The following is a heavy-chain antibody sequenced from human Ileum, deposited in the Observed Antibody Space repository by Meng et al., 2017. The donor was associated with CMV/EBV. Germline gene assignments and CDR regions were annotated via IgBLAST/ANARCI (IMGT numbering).Heavy chain of an antibody. J-gene: IGHJ5*02. D-gene: IGHD2-2*01. CDR1: GCTFSSYA. CDR3: ARDIVVVEALNWFDP. V-gene: IGHV3-30-3*01. Sequence: SGCTFSSYARHWVRQAPGKGLEWVAVVSYDGSNKYYADSVKGRFTISRDNSKNTLYLQMNSLRAEDAAVYYCARDIVVVEALNWFDPWGQGTLVTVSS. CDR2: VSYDGSNK.